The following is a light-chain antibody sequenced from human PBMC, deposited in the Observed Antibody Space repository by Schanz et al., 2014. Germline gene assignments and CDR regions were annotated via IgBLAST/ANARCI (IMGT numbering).Light chain of an antibody. V-gene: IGKV3-20*01. J-gene: IGKJ1*01. CDR3: QQYGSSPPWT. CDR1: QSISSN. CDR2: AAS. Sequence: ETVMTQSPGTLSVSPGERATLSCRASQSISSNLAWYQQKPGQAPRLLIYAASSRATGIPARFSGSGSGTDFTLTISRLEPEDFAVYYCQQYGSSPPWTFGQGTKVEIK.